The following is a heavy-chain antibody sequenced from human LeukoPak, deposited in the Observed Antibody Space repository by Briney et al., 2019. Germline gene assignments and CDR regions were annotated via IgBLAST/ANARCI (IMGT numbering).Heavy chain of an antibody. Sequence: ASVKVSCKASGYTFTGYYMHWVRQAPGQGLEWMGWINPNSGGTNYAQKLQGRVTMTTDTSTSTAYMELRSLRSDDTAVYYCARGEGVRGVNYCYYYYMDVWGKGTTVTISS. CDR1: GYTFTGYY. V-gene: IGHV1-2*02. D-gene: IGHD3-10*01. CDR2: INPNSGGT. J-gene: IGHJ6*03. CDR3: ARGEGVRGVNYCYYYYMDV.